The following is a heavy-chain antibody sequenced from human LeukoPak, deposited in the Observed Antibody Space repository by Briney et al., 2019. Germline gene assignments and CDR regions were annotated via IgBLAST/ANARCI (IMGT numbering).Heavy chain of an antibody. J-gene: IGHJ4*02. D-gene: IGHD5-18*01. CDR1: GYTFTSYG. V-gene: IGHV1-2*02. CDR3: AREMDTAMVERYYFDY. Sequence: ASVKVSCKASGYTFTSYGIGWVRQAPGQGLEWMGWINPNSGGTNYAQKFQGRVTMTRDTSISTAYMELSRLRSDDTAVYYCAREMDTAMVERYYFDYWGQGTLVTVSS. CDR2: INPNSGGT.